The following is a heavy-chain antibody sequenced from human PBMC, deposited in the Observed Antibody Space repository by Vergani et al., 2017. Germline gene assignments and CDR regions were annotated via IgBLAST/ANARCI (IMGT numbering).Heavy chain of an antibody. Sequence: QLQLQESGPGLVKPSETLSLTCTVSGGSISSSSYYWSWIRQPPGKGLEWIGYIYYSGSTNYNPSLKSRVTISVDTSKNQFALKLSSVTAADTAVYYCARVVRELRCSSTSCYDYYYGMDVWGQGTTVTVSS. CDR3: ARVVRELRCSSTSCYDYYYGMDV. CDR2: IYYSGST. V-gene: IGHV4-61*01. D-gene: IGHD2-2*01. J-gene: IGHJ6*02. CDR1: GGSISSSSYY.